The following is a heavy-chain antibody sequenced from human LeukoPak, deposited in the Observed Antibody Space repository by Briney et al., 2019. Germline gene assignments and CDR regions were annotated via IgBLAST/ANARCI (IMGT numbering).Heavy chain of an antibody. D-gene: IGHD1-26*01. J-gene: IGHJ4*02. CDR3: ASMKIVGATTDDY. Sequence: GASVKVSCKASGYTFTGYYMHWVRQAPGQGLEWMGWINPNSGGTNYAQKFQCRVTMTRDTSISTAYMELSRLRSDDTAVYYCASMKIVGATTDDYWGQGTLVTVSS. CDR1: GYTFTGYY. V-gene: IGHV1-2*02. CDR2: INPNSGGT.